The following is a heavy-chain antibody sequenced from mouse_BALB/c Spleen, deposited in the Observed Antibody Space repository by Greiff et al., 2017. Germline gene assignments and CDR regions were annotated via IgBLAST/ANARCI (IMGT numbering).Heavy chain of an antibody. CDR2: ISSGGSYT. CDR3: ARLGAYGNYYAMDY. D-gene: IGHD2-1*01. Sequence: EVKLMESGGGLVKPGGSLKLSCAASGFTFSSYAMSWVRQSPEKRLEWVAEISSGGSYTYYPDTVTGRFTISRDNAKNTLYLEMSSLRSEDTAMYYCARLGAYGNYYAMDYWGQGTSVTVSS. V-gene: IGHV5-9-4*01. J-gene: IGHJ4*01. CDR1: GFTFSSYA.